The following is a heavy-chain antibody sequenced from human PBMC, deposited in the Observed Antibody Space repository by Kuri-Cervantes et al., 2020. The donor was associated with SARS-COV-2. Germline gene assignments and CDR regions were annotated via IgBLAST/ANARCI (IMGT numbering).Heavy chain of an antibody. V-gene: IGHV3-30*18. CDR2: ISYDGSNK. CDR3: AKGGDMIVVVILRY. J-gene: IGHJ4*02. D-gene: IGHD3-22*01. CDR1: GFTFSNYN. Sequence: SLKISCPASGFTFSNYNMNWVRQAPGKGLEWVAVISYDGSNKYYADSVKGRLNISRDNSKNTLYLQMNSLRAEDTAVYYCAKGGDMIVVVILRYWGQGTLVTVSS.